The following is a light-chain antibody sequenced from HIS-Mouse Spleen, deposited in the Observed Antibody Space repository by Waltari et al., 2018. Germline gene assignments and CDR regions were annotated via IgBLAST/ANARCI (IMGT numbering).Light chain of an antibody. V-gene: IGLV2-11*01. CDR1: SSDVGGYNY. CDR2: DVS. CDR3: CSYAGSYTYV. J-gene: IGLJ1*01. Sequence: QSALTQPRSVSGSPGPSVTISCTGTSSDVGGYNYVSWDQQHSGKAPKLMIYDVSKRPSGVPDRFSGSKSGNTASLTISGLLAEDEADYYCCSYAGSYTYVFGTGTKVTVL.